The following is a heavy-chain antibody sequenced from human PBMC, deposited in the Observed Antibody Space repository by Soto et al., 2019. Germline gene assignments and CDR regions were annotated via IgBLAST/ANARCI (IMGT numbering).Heavy chain of an antibody. Sequence: QVQLQESGPGLVKPSETLSLTCTVSGGSISSYYWSWIRQPPGKGLEWIGYIYYRGSTNYNPSLKSRVTISVDTSKNQFSLKLSSVTPADTAMYYCARFNWYFDLWGRGTLVTVSS. J-gene: IGHJ2*01. CDR1: GGSISSYY. V-gene: IGHV4-59*01. CDR3: ARFNWYFDL. CDR2: IYYRGST.